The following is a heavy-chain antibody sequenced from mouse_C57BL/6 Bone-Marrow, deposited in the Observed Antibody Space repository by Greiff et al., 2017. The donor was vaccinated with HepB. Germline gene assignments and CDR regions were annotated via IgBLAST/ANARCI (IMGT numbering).Heavy chain of an antibody. CDR3: ASEGLPHYYAMDY. CDR2: IYPRSGNT. V-gene: IGHV1-81*01. Sequence: VQLQQSGAELARPGASVKLSCKASGYTFTSYGISWVKQRTGQGLEWIGEIYPRSGNTYYNEKFKGKATLTADKSSSTAYMELRSLTSEDSAVYFCASEGLPHYYAMDYWGQGTSVTVSS. J-gene: IGHJ4*01. D-gene: IGHD2-2*01. CDR1: GYTFTSYG.